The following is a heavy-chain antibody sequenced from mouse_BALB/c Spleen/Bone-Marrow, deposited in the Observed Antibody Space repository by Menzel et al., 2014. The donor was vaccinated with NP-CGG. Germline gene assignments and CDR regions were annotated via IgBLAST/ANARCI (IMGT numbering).Heavy chain of an antibody. CDR3: ATLTGTWDF. Sequence: EVQLQQSGAVLVKPGASVKLSCTASGFNINYTYMHWVRQRPEPALEWIGRIDPASGYTTYDPKLQGKASIAADTSSNTAYLQLRSLTSEDTSVYYCATLTGTWDFWGQGTPLTVSS. CDR1: GFNINYTY. D-gene: IGHD4-1*01. V-gene: IGHV14-3*02. J-gene: IGHJ2*01. CDR2: IDPASGYT.